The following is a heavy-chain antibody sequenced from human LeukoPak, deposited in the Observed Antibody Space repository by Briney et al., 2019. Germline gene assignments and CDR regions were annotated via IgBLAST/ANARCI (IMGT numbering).Heavy chain of an antibody. CDR3: AKVSDRVSSGYYWGFEY. Sequence: PSETLSLTCTVSGGSISGYYWSWIRQPPGKGLECIGYIYYSGSTNYNPSLKSRVTISVDTSRNQFSLKLTSVTAADTAVYYCAKVSDRVSSGYYWGFEYWGQGTLVTVSS. J-gene: IGHJ4*02. V-gene: IGHV4-59*08. CDR1: GGSISGYY. CDR2: IYYSGST. D-gene: IGHD3-22*01.